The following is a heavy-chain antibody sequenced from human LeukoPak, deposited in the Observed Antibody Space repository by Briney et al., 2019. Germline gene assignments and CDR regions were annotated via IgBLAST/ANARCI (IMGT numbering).Heavy chain of an antibody. CDR1: GFTFSSYE. V-gene: IGHV3-48*03. CDR3: ASYGDYVSYFEY. Sequence: GGSLRLSCAASGFTFSSYEINWVRQAPGKGLEWVSYISSSGSTIYYADSVKGRFTISRDNAKKSLYLQMNSLRAEDTAVYYCASYGDYVSYFEYWGREPWSPSPQ. D-gene: IGHD4-17*01. CDR2: ISSSGSTI. J-gene: IGHJ4*02.